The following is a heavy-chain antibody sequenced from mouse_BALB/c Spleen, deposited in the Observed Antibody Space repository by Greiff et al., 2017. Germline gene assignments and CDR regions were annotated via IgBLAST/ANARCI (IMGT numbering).Heavy chain of an antibody. J-gene: IGHJ2*01. CDR2: ISSGGST. Sequence: EVKLMESGGGLVKPGGSLKLSCAASGFTFSSYAMSWVRQTPEKRLEWVASISSGGSTYYPDSVKGRFTISRDNARNILYLQMSSLRSEDTAMYYCARGGDVKSSYGYWGQGTTLTVSS. CDR3: ARGGDVKSSYGY. V-gene: IGHV5-6-5*01. D-gene: IGHD1-1*01. CDR1: GFTFSSYA.